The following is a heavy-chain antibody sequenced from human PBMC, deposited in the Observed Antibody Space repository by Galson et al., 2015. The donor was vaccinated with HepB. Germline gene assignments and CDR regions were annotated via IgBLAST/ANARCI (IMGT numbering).Heavy chain of an antibody. Sequence: SLRLSCAASGFTFSSYAMHWVRQAPGKGLEWVAVISYDGSNKYYADSVKGRFTISRDNSKNTLYLQMNSLRAEDTAVYYCARDHYYDSSGYYHDHAGGDYWGQGTLVTVSS. V-gene: IGHV3-30*04. D-gene: IGHD3-22*01. CDR3: ARDHYYDSSGYYHDHAGGDY. J-gene: IGHJ4*02. CDR1: GFTFSSYA. CDR2: ISYDGSNK.